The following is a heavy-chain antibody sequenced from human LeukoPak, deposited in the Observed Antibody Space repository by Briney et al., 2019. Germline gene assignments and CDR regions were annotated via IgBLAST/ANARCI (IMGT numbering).Heavy chain of an antibody. CDR1: GFTFDDYA. CDR2: ISWNSDSI. V-gene: IGHV3-9*01. Sequence: TGGSVTLSCAASGFTFDDYAMLWLRQAPGKGLEWVSCISWNSDSIGYADSVKGRITISRDNAKNSLYLQMNSLRAEDTALYYCAKDMSAAGTSGDAFDIWGQGTMVTVSS. J-gene: IGHJ3*02. CDR3: AKDMSAAGTSGDAFDI. D-gene: IGHD6-13*01.